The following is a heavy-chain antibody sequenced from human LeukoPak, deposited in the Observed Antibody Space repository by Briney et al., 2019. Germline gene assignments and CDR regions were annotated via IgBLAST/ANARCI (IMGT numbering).Heavy chain of an antibody. V-gene: IGHV3-23*01. CDR3: AKERATTTSFDY. D-gene: IGHD4-11*01. CDR1: GLTFSSFP. J-gene: IGHJ4*02. Sequence: GGSLRLSCAASGLTFSSFPMSWVRQAPGTGLEWVSIIGGNGGGTYYADSVKGRFTISRDNSKNTLYLQMNSLRAEDTAVYFCAKERATTTSFDYWGQGTLVTVSS. CDR2: IGGNGGGT.